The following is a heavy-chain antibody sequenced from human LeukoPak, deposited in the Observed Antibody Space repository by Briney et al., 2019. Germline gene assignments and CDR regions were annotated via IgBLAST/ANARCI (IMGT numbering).Heavy chain of an antibody. Sequence: SETLSLTCTVSGXSISSSSYYWGWIRQPPGKGLDRIGSIYYSGSTYYNPSLKSRVTISVDTSKNQFSLKLSSVTAADTAVYYCARWNSGYDQGFDYWGQGTLVTVSS. V-gene: IGHV4-39*01. CDR3: ARWNSGYDQGFDY. CDR1: GXSISSSSYY. CDR2: IYYSGST. J-gene: IGHJ4*02. D-gene: IGHD5-12*01.